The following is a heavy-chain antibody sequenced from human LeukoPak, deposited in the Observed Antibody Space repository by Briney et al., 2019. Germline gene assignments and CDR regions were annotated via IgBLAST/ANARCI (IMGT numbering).Heavy chain of an antibody. CDR3: AREESIGSYQSLHDN. CDR1: GYTFINYG. Sequence: ASVKVSCKASGYTFINYGISWVRQAPGQGLEWMGWISPYNGNTKYLQKFQGRVTMITDTSTSTAYMEVRSLRSDDTAVYYCAREESIGSYQSLHDNWSQGTLVTVSS. V-gene: IGHV1-18*01. D-gene: IGHD1-26*01. J-gene: IGHJ4*02. CDR2: ISPYNGNT.